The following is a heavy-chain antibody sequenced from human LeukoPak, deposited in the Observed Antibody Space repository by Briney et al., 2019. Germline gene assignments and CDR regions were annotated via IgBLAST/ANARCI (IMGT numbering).Heavy chain of an antibody. V-gene: IGHV4-61*02. J-gene: IGHJ4*02. Sequence: SQTLSLTCTVSGGSISSGSYYWSWIRQPAGKGLEWIGRIYTSGSTNYNPSLKSRVTISVDTSKNQFSLKLSSVTAADTAVHYCARDPRSGSYYFDYWGQGTLVTVSS. D-gene: IGHD1-26*01. CDR1: GGSISSGSYY. CDR2: IYTSGST. CDR3: ARDPRSGSYYFDY.